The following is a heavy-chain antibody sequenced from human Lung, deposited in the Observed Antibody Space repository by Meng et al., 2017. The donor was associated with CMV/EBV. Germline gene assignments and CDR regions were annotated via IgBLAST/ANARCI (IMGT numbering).Heavy chain of an antibody. V-gene: IGHV3-74*01. CDR1: GFTYNGGW. J-gene: IGHJ4*02. D-gene: IGHD1-26*01. CDR3: VRDGDKWNFDY. Sequence: WAASGFTYNGGWMRGVRQARGKGVIWVAGIKFNGTYANYADSVRGRFTISRDNAGDRLFRQMNSLRAEDTALYFCVRDGDKWNFDYWGKGTLVTVSS. CDR2: IKFNGTYA.